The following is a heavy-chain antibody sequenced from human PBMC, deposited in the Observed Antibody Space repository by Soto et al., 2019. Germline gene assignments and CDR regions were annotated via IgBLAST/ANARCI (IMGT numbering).Heavy chain of an antibody. J-gene: IGHJ6*03. CDR3: ARAPYSSSRPPYYYYYMDV. Sequence: SETLSLTCAVYGGSFSGYYWSWIRQPPGKGLEWIGEINHSGSTNYNPSLKSRVTISVDTSKNQFSLKLSSVTAADTAVYYCARAPYSSSRPPYYYYYMDVWGKGTTVTVAS. CDR1: GGSFSGYY. V-gene: IGHV4-34*01. CDR2: INHSGST. D-gene: IGHD6-6*01.